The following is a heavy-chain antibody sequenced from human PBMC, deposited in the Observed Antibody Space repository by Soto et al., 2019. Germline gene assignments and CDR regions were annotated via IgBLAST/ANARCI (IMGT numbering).Heavy chain of an antibody. Sequence: SVKVSCKASGGTFSSYAISWVRQAPGQGLEWMGGIIPIFGTANYAQKFQGRVTITADESTSTAYMELSSLRSEDTAVYYCAREIETGTPTVDAFDIWGQGTMVTGSS. J-gene: IGHJ3*02. CDR1: GGTFSSYA. CDR2: IIPIFGTA. D-gene: IGHD1-1*01. V-gene: IGHV1-69*13. CDR3: AREIETGTPTVDAFDI.